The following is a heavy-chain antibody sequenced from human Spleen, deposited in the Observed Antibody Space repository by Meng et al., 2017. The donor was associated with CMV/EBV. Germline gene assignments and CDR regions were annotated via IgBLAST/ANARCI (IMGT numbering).Heavy chain of an antibody. CDR1: GGSISSYY. V-gene: IGHV4-59*01. D-gene: IGHD6-6*01. Sequence: QGQRQEPGPGPVKPSETLSLTCTVPGGSISSYYWGWIRQPPGKGLEWIGYIYYSGSTNYNPSLKSRVTISVDTSKNQFSLKLSSVTAADTAVYYCARSPRGREQYSAPKGFDYWGQGTLVTVSS. CDR3: ARSPRGREQYSAPKGFDY. CDR2: IYYSGST. J-gene: IGHJ4*02.